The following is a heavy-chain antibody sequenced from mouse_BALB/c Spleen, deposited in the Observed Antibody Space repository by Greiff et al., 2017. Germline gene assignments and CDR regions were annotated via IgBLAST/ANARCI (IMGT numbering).Heavy chain of an antibody. J-gene: IGHJ1*01. CDR2: ISSGGSYT. Sequence: DVKLVESGGGLVKPGGSLKLSCAASGFTFSSYAMSWVRQTPEKRLEWVATISSGGSYTYYPDSVKGRFTISRDNAKNTLYLQMSSLRSEDTAMYYCARRYGSSYGYFDVWGAGTTVTVSS. V-gene: IGHV5-9-3*01. D-gene: IGHD1-1*01. CDR1: GFTFSSYA. CDR3: ARRYGSSYGYFDV.